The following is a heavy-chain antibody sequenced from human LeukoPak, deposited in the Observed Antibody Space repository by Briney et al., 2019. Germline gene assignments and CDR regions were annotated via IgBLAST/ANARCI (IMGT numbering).Heavy chain of an antibody. Sequence: GGSLRLSCAASGLTLSSYAMSWVRQAPGKGLEWVSSISGGVGTTYYADSVKGRFTMSRDNSKNTLYLQMNSLRAEDTAVYYCANIPRDISGWPLDYWGQGTLVTVSS. CDR3: ANIPRDISGWPLDY. J-gene: IGHJ4*02. CDR2: ISGGVGTT. D-gene: IGHD6-19*01. V-gene: IGHV3-23*01. CDR1: GLTLSSYA.